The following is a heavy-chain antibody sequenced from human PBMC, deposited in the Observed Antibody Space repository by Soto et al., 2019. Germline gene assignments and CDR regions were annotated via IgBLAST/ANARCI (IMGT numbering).Heavy chain of an antibody. CDR3: AKLQQLVNNWFDP. J-gene: IGHJ5*02. CDR1: GFTFSSYA. D-gene: IGHD6-13*01. CDR2: ISGSGGST. Sequence: GESLKISCAASGFTFSSYAMSWVRQAPGKGLEWVSAISGSGGSTYYADSVKGRFTISRDNSKNTLYLQMNSLRAEDTAVYYCAKLQQLVNNWFDPWGQGTLVTVSS. V-gene: IGHV3-23*01.